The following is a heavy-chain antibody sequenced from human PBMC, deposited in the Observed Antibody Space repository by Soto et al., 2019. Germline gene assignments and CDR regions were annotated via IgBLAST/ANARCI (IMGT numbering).Heavy chain of an antibody. Sequence: QVQLQESGPGLLKPSQTLSLTCSVSGGSISNGDYYWSWIRQPPGKGLEWIGYIYYSGSTYYNPSRKSRVTISVGTSRNQFSLRLSPVTAADTAVYYCARRYGDSGFFDYWGQGTLVTVSS. CDR2: IYYSGST. CDR3: ARRYGDSGFFDY. V-gene: IGHV4-30-4*01. J-gene: IGHJ4*02. D-gene: IGHD4-17*01. CDR1: GGSISNGDYY.